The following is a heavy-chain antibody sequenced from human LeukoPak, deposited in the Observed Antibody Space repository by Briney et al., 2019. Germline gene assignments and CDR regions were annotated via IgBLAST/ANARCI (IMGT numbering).Heavy chain of an antibody. CDR1: GGSISSGSYY. J-gene: IGHJ5*02. Sequence: PSETLSLTCTVSGGSISSGSYYWSWIRQPAGKGLEWIGRIYTSGSTNYNPSLKSRVTISVDTSKNQFSLKLSSVTAADTALYYCAREGTVRWFDPWGQGTLVTVYS. V-gene: IGHV4-61*02. CDR3: AREGTVRWFDP. CDR2: IYTSGST. D-gene: IGHD1-14*01.